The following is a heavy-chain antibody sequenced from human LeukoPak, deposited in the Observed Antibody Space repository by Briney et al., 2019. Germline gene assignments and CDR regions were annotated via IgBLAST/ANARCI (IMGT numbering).Heavy chain of an antibody. Sequence: GGSLRLSCAASGFTFSSYSMNWVRQAPGKGLEWVSSISSSSSYIYYADSVKGRFTISRDNAKNSLYLQMNSLRAEDTAVYYCAREDATYYYDSSGYYQTETIDYWGQGTLVTVSS. D-gene: IGHD3-22*01. CDR2: ISSSSSYI. CDR1: GFTFSSYS. CDR3: AREDATYYYDSSGYYQTETIDY. V-gene: IGHV3-21*01. J-gene: IGHJ4*02.